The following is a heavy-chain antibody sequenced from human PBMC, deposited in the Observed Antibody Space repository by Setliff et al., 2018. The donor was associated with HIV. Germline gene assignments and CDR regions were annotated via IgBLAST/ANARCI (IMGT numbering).Heavy chain of an antibody. CDR3: ARAIFGIVYYYMDV. V-gene: IGHV4-34*01. J-gene: IGHJ6*03. CDR2: INHSGST. Sequence: ASETLSLTCAVYGGPFSGYYWSWIRQPPGKGLEWIGEINHSGSTNYNPSLKSRVTISVDTSKNQFSLKLSSVTAADTAVYYCARAIFGIVYYYMDVWGKGTTVTVSS. D-gene: IGHD3-3*01. CDR1: GGPFSGYY.